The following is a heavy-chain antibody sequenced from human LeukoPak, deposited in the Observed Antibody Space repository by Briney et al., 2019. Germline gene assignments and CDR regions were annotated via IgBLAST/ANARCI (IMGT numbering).Heavy chain of an antibody. D-gene: IGHD2-15*01. CDR2: ISSSSYT. V-gene: IGHV3-11*05. Sequence: PGGSLRLSCAASGFTFSDYYMSWIRQAPGKGLEWVSYISSSSYTNYADSVKGRFTISRDNSKNTLYLQMNSLRAEDTAVYYCAKDPRPVKYCSGGSCYGNVYWGQGTLVTVSS. CDR3: AKDPRPVKYCSGGSCYGNVY. J-gene: IGHJ4*02. CDR1: GFTFSDYY.